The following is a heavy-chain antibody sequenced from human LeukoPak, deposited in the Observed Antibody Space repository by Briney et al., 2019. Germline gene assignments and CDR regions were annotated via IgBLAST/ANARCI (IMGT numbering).Heavy chain of an antibody. J-gene: IGHJ4*02. CDR3: ARVGQLGIYYFDY. CDR2: IYTSGST. Sequence: SETLSLTCNVPGGSISSHYWSWIRQPAGKGLEWIGRIYTSGSTNYNPSLKSRVTVSLDTSKNQFSLKLSSVTAADTAVYYCARVGQLGIYYFDYWGQGTLVTVSS. CDR1: GGSISSHY. D-gene: IGHD1-1*01. V-gene: IGHV4-4*07.